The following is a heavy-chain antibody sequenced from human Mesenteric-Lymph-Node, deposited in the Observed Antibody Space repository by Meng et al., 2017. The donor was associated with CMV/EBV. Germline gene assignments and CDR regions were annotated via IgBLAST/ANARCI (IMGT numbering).Heavy chain of an antibody. CDR3: ARGDSSTTWVVFTY. CDR1: GFTFSSYA. J-gene: IGHJ4*02. V-gene: IGHV3-23*01. Sequence: GESLKISCAASGFTFSSYAMSWVRQAPGKGLEWVSAISGSGGSTYYADSVKGRFTISRDNSRNTLYLQMNSLRAEDTAVYYCARGDSSTTWVVFTYWGLGTLVTVSS. CDR2: ISGSGGST. D-gene: IGHD6-13*01.